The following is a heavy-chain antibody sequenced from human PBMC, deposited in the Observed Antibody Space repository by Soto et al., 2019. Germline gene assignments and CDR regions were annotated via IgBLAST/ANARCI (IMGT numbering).Heavy chain of an antibody. CDR2: MNPNSGNT. CDR1: GYTFTSYD. Sequence: ASVKVSCKASGYTFTSYDINWVRQATGQGLEWMGWMNPNSGNTGYAQKFQGRVTMTRNTSISTAYMELSSLRSEDTAVYYCARVPLGYCSGGSCYPEYYFDYWGQGTLVTVS. CDR3: ARVPLGYCSGGSCYPEYYFDY. D-gene: IGHD2-15*01. V-gene: IGHV1-8*01. J-gene: IGHJ4*02.